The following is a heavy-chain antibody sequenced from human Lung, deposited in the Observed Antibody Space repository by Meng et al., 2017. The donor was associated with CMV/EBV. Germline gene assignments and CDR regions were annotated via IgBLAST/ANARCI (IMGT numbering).Heavy chain of an antibody. J-gene: IGHJ6*02. CDR3: ARSFYDFWSGYTDYYYAMEV. CDR1: GYTFTSYW. D-gene: IGHD3-3*01. Sequence: XXKASGYTFTSYWFAWLRQLPGKGLEWLGIIDPGDTDTRYSTPFQGQVTVSADKSISTAYLQWSSVKASDATMYYCARSFYDFWSGYTDYYYAMEVWXQGTXVTVSS. V-gene: IGHV5-51*01. CDR2: IDPGDTDT.